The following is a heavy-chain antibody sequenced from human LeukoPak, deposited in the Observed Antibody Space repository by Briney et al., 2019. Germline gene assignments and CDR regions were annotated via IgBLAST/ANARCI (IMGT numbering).Heavy chain of an antibody. V-gene: IGHV3-23*01. CDR3: GKTTTGYSSGRYPGWPVDY. Sequence: GGSLRLSCAASGFTFNSYAMYWVRQAPGKGLEWVSGIFGSGGSAHYADSVKGRFTISRDNSKNTVYLQMDSLRVEATAVYSCGKTTTGYSSGRYPGWPVDYWGQGTLVTVSS. CDR1: GFTFNSYA. D-gene: IGHD6-19*01. J-gene: IGHJ4*02. CDR2: IFGSGGSA.